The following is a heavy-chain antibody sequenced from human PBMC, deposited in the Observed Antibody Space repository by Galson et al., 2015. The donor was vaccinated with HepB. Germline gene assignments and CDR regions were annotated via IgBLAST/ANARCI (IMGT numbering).Heavy chain of an antibody. CDR1: GYTFTGYY. CDR2: INPNSGGT. CDR3: ARDISSSYHYYYYYMDV. J-gene: IGHJ6*03. D-gene: IGHD6-6*01. Sequence: SVKVSCKTSGYTFTGYYMHWVRQAPGQGLEWMGRINPNSGGTNYAQKFQGRVTMTRDTSISTAYMELSRLRSDDTAVYYCARDISSSYHYYYYYMDVWGKGTTVTVSS. V-gene: IGHV1-2*06.